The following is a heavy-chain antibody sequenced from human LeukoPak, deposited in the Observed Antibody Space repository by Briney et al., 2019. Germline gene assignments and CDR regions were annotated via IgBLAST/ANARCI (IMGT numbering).Heavy chain of an antibody. CDR3: ARGSGWYPH. CDR2: ISYSGDT. D-gene: IGHD6-19*01. Sequence: SETLSLTCSVSGGSVGSNYWSWVRQPPGKGLEWIGYISYSGDTTYNPSLKSRLSMSVDTSKNQCSLMLTSVTAADTAVYYCARGSGWYPHWGQGTLVTVSS. CDR1: GGSVGSNY. V-gene: IGHV4-59*02. J-gene: IGHJ1*01.